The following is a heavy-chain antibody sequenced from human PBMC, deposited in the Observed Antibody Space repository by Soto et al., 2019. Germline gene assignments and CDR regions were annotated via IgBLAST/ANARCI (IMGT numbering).Heavy chain of an antibody. D-gene: IGHD3-10*01. Sequence: QVQLQQWGAGLLKPSETMSLTCAVSGGSFSGYFWSWIRQPPGKGLEWIGEINHSGSTYYNPSLGSRVPVLVDTSRSQFSLKLRSVTAAATAVYFCTRGRGFGHFTPPFDYGGQGTLVTVSS. CDR3: TRGRGFGHFTPPFDY. J-gene: IGHJ4*02. V-gene: IGHV4-34*01. CDR2: INHSGST. CDR1: GGSFSGYF.